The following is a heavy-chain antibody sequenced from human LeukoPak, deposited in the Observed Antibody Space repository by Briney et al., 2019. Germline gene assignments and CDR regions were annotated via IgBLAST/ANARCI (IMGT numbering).Heavy chain of an antibody. CDR1: GFTFSSYG. D-gene: IGHD2-2*02. J-gene: IGHJ2*01. Sequence: PGGSLRLSCAASGFTFSSYGMHWVRQPPGKGLEWIGEINHSGSTNYNPSLKSRVTISVDTSKNQFSLKLSSVTAADTAVYYCARPRYCSSTSCYRTLWYFDLWGRGTLVTVSS. V-gene: IGHV4-34*01. CDR2: INHSGST. CDR3: ARPRYCSSTSCYRTLWYFDL.